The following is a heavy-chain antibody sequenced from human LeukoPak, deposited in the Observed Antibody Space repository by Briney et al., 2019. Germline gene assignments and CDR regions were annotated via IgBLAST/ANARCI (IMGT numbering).Heavy chain of an antibody. CDR3: ARNRDLRWFYY. D-gene: IGHD2-21*01. J-gene: IGHJ4*02. CDR2: IYDGGNT. CDR1: YSMSSSFS. V-gene: IGHV4-38-2*02. Sequence: PSETLSLTCSASYSMSSSFSWGWIRQSPGKGLEWIGSIYDGGNTYYNPSLKSRVTMSIDTSNNQFSLKLNSVTAADTAVYYCARNRDLRWFYYWGQGTLVTVSS.